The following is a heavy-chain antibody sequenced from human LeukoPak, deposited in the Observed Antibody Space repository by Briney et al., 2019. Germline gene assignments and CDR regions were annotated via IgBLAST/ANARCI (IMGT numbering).Heavy chain of an antibody. CDR2: INHSGST. CDR1: GGSFSGYY. V-gene: IGHV4-34*01. Sequence: SETLSLTCAVYGGSFSGYYWSWIRQPPGKGLEWIGEINHSGSTNYNPSLKSRVTISVDTSKNQFSLKLSSVTAADTAVYYCARAWIXGVVXXDRXAFDIWGXGTMVTV. CDR3: ARAWIXGVVXXDRXAFDI. J-gene: IGHJ3*02. D-gene: IGHD3-3*01.